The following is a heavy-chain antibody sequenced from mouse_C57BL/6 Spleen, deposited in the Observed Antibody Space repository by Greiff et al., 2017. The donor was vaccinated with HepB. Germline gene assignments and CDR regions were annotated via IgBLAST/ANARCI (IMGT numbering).Heavy chain of an antibody. Sequence: EVQLQQSGAELVRPGASVKLSCTASGFNIKDDYMHWVKQRPEQGLEWIGWIDPENGDTEYASKFQGKATITADTSSNTAYLQLSSLTSEDTAVYYCTTSGGYDGGTIAMDYWGQGTSVTVSS. V-gene: IGHV14-4*01. D-gene: IGHD2-2*01. J-gene: IGHJ4*01. CDR3: TTSGGYDGGTIAMDY. CDR1: GFNIKDDY. CDR2: IDPENGDT.